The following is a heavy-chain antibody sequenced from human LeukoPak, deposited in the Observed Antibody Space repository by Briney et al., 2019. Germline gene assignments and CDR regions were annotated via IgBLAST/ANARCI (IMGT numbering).Heavy chain of an antibody. D-gene: IGHD4-23*01. CDR1: GYTFTGYY. V-gene: IGHV1-2*02. CDR2: INPNSGGT. CDR3: ARDPTVVSAVYYFDY. Sequence: SVKVSCKASGYTFTGYYMHWVRQAPGQGLEWMGWINPNSGGTNYAQKFQGRVTMTRDTSISTAYMELSRLRSDDTAVYYCARDPTVVSAVYYFDYWGQGTLVTVSS. J-gene: IGHJ4*02.